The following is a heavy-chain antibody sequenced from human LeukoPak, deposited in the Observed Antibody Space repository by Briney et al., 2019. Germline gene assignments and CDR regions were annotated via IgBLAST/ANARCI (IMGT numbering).Heavy chain of an antibody. CDR3: VKGVGLYDTSGYFDY. CDR2: ISYDGNNK. J-gene: IGHJ4*02. V-gene: IGHV3-30-3*01. CDR1: GFIYNICA. D-gene: IGHD3-22*01. Sequence: GGSLRLSCAASGFIYNICAMHWVRQAPGKGLEWVATISYDGNNKHYADSVRGRFTISRDNFKNTLYLQMNRVRAEDTAVYYCVKGVGLYDTSGYFDYWGQGTLVTVSS.